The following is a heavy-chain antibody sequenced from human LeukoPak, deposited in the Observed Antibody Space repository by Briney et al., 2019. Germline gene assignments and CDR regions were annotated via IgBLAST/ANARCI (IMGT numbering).Heavy chain of an antibody. D-gene: IGHD6-13*01. CDR2: IYYSGST. CDR1: GGSFSSSSYY. J-gene: IGHJ5*02. CDR3: ARDRWFVIAAAGTGGFEAWFDP. V-gene: IGHV4-39*07. Sequence: PSETLSLTCTVSGGSFSSSSYYWGWIRQPPGKGLEWIGSIYYSGSTYDNPALKSRVIISVDTSKNQFSLKLSSVTAADTAVYSCARDRWFVIAAAGTGGFEAWFDPSGQATLVTASS.